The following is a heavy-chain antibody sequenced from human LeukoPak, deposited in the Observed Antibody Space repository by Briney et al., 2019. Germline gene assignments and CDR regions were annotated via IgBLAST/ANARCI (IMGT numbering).Heavy chain of an antibody. CDR1: GGSFSGYY. V-gene: IGHV4-34*01. Sequence: SETLSLTCAVYGGSFSGYYWNWIRQPPGKGLEWIGEINHSGSTNYNPSLKSRVTISVDRTKNHFSLKLSSVTAADTAVYYCARTTEEYYGSGKSRKYYSYYCYMDVWGKGTTVTVSS. CDR2: INHSGST. J-gene: IGHJ6*03. CDR3: ARTTEEYYGSGKSRKYYSYYCYMDV. D-gene: IGHD3-10*01.